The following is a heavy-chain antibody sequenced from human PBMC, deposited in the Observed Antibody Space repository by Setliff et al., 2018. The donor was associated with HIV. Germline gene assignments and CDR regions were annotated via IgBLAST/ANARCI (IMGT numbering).Heavy chain of an antibody. CDR1: GGSISSYY. CDR2: IYTSGST. Sequence: PSETLSLTCTVSGGSISSYYWSWIRQPPGKGLEWIGYIYTSGSTNYNPSLKSRVTMSVDTSKNQFSLKLTSVTAADTAVYYCARDRHSSGLGSYGPWGPGTLVTVSS. J-gene: IGHJ5*02. CDR3: ARDRHSSGLGSYGP. D-gene: IGHD3-10*01. V-gene: IGHV4-4*09.